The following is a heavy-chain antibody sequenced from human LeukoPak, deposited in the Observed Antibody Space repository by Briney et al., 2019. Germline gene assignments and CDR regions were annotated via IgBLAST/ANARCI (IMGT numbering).Heavy chain of an antibody. CDR2: IYHSGST. D-gene: IGHD3-10*01. Sequence: SETLSLTCTVSGGSISSGGYYWSWIRQPPGKGLEWIGYIYHSGSTYYNPSLKSRVTISVDRSKNQFSLKLSSVTAADTAVYYCARVLILVRGVNFDYWGQGTLVTVSS. J-gene: IGHJ4*02. V-gene: IGHV4-30-2*01. CDR3: ARVLILVRGVNFDY. CDR1: GGSISSGGYY.